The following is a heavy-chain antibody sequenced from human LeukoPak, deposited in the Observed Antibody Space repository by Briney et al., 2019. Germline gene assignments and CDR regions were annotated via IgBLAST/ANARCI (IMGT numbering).Heavy chain of an antibody. CDR2: IKLDGSEK. J-gene: IGHJ6*02. V-gene: IGHV3-7*03. Sequence: GGSLRLSCAASRFTFSSYWMSWVRQAPGKGLEWVANIKLDGSEKSYVASVKGRFTISRDNAKNSLYLQMNSPRVEDTAVYYCARDTWRAVAGTSTYYYTGMDAWGQGTTVTVSS. CDR3: ARDTWRAVAGTSTYYYTGMDA. D-gene: IGHD6-19*01. CDR1: RFTFSSYW.